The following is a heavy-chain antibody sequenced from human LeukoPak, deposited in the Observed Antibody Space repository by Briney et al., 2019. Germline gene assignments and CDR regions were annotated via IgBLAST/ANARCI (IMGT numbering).Heavy chain of an antibody. CDR1: GFTFSNAW. V-gene: IGHV3-15*01. CDR3: TTGDSASDG. J-gene: IGHJ4*02. CDR2: IKSKTDGGTT. D-gene: IGHD5-18*01. Sequence: PGGSLRLSCAASGFTFSNAWMSWVRQAPGRGLEWVGRIKSKTDGGTTDYAAPVKGRFAISRDDSNNTLYLQINSLKTEDTAMYYCTTGDSASDGWGQGTLVTVSS.